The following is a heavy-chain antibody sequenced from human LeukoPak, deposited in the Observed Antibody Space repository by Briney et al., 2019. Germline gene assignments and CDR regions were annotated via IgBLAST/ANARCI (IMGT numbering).Heavy chain of an antibody. CDR2: IWYDGSNK. CDR1: GFTFSSYG. J-gene: IGHJ4*02. D-gene: IGHD3-10*01. V-gene: IGHV3-33*01. Sequence: GGSLRLSCAASGFTFSSYGMHWVRQAPGKGLEWGAVIWYDGSNKYYADSVKGRFTISRDNSKNTLYLQMNSLRAEDTAVYYCARDAETSGSYADYWGQGTLVTVSS. CDR3: ARDAETSGSYADY.